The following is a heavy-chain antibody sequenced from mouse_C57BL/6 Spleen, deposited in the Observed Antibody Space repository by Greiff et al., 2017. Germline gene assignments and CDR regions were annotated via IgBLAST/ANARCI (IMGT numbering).Heavy chain of an antibody. Sequence: EVKLQESGPGLVKPSQSLSLTCSVTGYSITSGYYWNWIRQFPGNKLEWMGYISYDGSNNYNPSLKNRISITRDTSKKQFFLKLNSVTTEDTATYYCASGRMVTTGYWYFDVWGTGTTVTVSS. J-gene: IGHJ1*03. D-gene: IGHD2-2*01. CDR1: GYSITSGYY. V-gene: IGHV3-6*01. CDR3: ASGRMVTTGYWYFDV. CDR2: ISYDGSN.